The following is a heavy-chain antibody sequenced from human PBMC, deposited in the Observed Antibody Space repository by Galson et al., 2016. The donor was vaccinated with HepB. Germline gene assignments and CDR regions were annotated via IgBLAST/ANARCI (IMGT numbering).Heavy chain of an antibody. CDR1: GFTFSNAW. Sequence: SLRLSCAASGFTFSNAWMNWVRQAPGKGLEWVGRIKSKTDGGTTDYAAPVKGRFTISRDDSKDTLYLQMNSLKTEDTAVYYCTTIGEVDTATVTGWFDPWGQGTLVTVSS. D-gene: IGHD5-18*01. CDR3: TTIGEVDTATVTGWFDP. V-gene: IGHV3-15*07. J-gene: IGHJ5*02. CDR2: IKSKTDGGTT.